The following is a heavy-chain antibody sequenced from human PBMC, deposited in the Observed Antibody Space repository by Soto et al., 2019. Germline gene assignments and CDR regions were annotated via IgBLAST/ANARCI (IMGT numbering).Heavy chain of an antibody. Sequence: GGSLRLSCAASGFTFSSYAMHWVRQAPGKGLEWVAVISYDGSNKYYADSVKGRFTISRDNSKNTLYLQMNSLRAEDTAVYYCARGGGAAAGPGADYYYYGMDVWGQGTTVTVSS. D-gene: IGHD6-13*01. CDR3: ARGGGAAAGPGADYYYYGMDV. CDR2: ISYDGSNK. V-gene: IGHV3-30-3*01. CDR1: GFTFSSYA. J-gene: IGHJ6*02.